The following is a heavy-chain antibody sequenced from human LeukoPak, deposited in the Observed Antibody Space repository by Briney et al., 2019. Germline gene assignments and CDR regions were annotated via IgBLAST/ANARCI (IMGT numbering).Heavy chain of an antibody. Sequence: ASVKVSCKASGYTFTSYGISWVRQAPGQGLEWMGWISAYNGNTNYAQKLQVRVTMTTDTSTSTAYMELRSLRSDDTAVYYCARDRGELRFLEWFAYYYYYMDVWGKGTTVTVSS. CDR1: GYTFTSYG. J-gene: IGHJ6*03. V-gene: IGHV1-18*01. CDR3: ARDRGELRFLEWFAYYYYYMDV. CDR2: ISAYNGNT. D-gene: IGHD3-3*01.